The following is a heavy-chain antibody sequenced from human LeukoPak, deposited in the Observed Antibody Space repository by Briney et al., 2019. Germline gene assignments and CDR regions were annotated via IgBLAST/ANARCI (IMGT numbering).Heavy chain of an antibody. V-gene: IGHV4-4*07. CDR1: GGSISSYY. CDR3: ARVWSVRMYSGSYLDAFDI. D-gene: IGHD1-26*01. J-gene: IGHJ3*02. Sequence: KASETLSLTCTVSGGSISSYYWSCIRQPAGKGLEWIGHIYTSGSTKYNPSLKSRVTMSVDTSKNQFSLKLSSVTAADTAVYYCARVWSVRMYSGSYLDAFDIWGQGTMVTVSS. CDR2: IYTSGST.